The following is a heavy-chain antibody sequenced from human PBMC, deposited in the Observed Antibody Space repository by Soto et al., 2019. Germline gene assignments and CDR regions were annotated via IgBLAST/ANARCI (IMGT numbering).Heavy chain of an antibody. J-gene: IGHJ4*02. D-gene: IGHD3-22*01. V-gene: IGHV3-30*03. CDR1: GFTFSSYG. CDR3: ARDQGYYDLSGYYPFDY. Sequence: PGGSLRLSCAASGFTFSSYGMHWVRQAPGKGLEWVAVIRYDGNNKYYGDSVKGRFTISRDNSKNTLYLQMSSLRPEDTVVYYCARDQGYYDLSGYYPFDYWGQGIPVTVSS. CDR2: IRYDGNNK.